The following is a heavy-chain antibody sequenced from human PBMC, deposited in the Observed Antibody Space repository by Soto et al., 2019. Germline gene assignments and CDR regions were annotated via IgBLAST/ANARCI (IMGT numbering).Heavy chain of an antibody. J-gene: IGHJ4*02. CDR2: INAGNGNT. CDR1: GYTFTSYA. V-gene: IGHV1-3*01. CDR3: ARHDYGDRGHYFDY. D-gene: IGHD4-17*01. Sequence: ASVKVSCKASGYTFTSYAMHWVRQAPGQRLERMGWINAGNGNTKYSQKLQGRVTMTTDTSTSTAYMELRSLRSDDTAVYYCARHDYGDRGHYFDYWGQGTLVTVSS.